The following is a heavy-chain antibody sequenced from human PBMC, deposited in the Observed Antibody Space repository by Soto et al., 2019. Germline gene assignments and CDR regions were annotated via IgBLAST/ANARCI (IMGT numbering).Heavy chain of an antibody. J-gene: IGHJ6*02. CDR3: ARDPWNYYYGMDV. CDR1: GGYFSGYY. V-gene: IGHV4-34*01. CDR2: INHSGSS. Sequence: PETMSLTCAVYGGYFSGYYWRWIRQPPGKGLKWIGEINHSGSSNYNPSLKSRVTISVDTSKNQFSMKLSSVTAADTAVYYCARDPWNYYYGMDVWGQGSTVTVSS.